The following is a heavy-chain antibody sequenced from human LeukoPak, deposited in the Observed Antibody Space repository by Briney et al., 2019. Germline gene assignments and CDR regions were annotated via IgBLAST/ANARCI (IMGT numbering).Heavy chain of an antibody. D-gene: IGHD2-15*01. CDR3: ARGGSPVVSAFDY. CDR1: GFTFSSYW. V-gene: IGHV3-74*01. Sequence: GGSLRLSCAASGFTFSSYWMHWVRQAPGKGLVWFSRIKSGESSTSYEEAVKGRLSITRYNATNTLYLQMNSLRAEDTAVYYCARGGSPVVSAFDYWGQGTLVTVSS. J-gene: IGHJ4*02. CDR2: IKSGESST.